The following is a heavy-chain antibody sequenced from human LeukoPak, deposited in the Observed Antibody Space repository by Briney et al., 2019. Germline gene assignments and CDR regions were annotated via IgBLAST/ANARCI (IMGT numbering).Heavy chain of an antibody. D-gene: IGHD3-10*01. CDR3: AKGRGDYYYYGMDV. J-gene: IGHJ6*02. V-gene: IGHV3-23*01. CDR2: ISGSGGST. CDR1: GFTFSSYA. Sequence: GGSLRLSCAAPGFTFSSYAMSWVRQAPGKGLEWVSAISGSGGSTYYADSVKGRFTISRDNSKNTLYLQMNSLRAEDTAVYYCAKGRGDYYYYGMDVWGQGTRSPSP.